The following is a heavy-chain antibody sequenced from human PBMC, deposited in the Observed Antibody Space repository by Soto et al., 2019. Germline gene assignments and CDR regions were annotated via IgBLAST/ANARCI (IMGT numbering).Heavy chain of an antibody. CDR2: IYYSGST. CDR1: GGSISSGGYY. D-gene: IGHD3-10*01. V-gene: IGHV4-31*03. CDR3: ARDVMVRGVIYYYYGMDV. J-gene: IGHJ6*02. Sequence: SETLSLTCTVSGGSISSGGYYWSWIRQHPGKGLEWIGYIYYSGSTYYNPSLKSRVTISVDTSKNQFSLKLSSVTAADTAVYYCARDVMVRGVIYYYYGMDVWGQGTTVTVSS.